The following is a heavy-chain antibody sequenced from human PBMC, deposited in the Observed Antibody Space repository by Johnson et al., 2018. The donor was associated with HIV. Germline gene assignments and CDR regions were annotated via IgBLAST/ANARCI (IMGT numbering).Heavy chain of an antibody. V-gene: IGHV3-20*04. CDR2: INWNGGSK. CDR3: ARDEQYELELRSIHAFDI. Sequence: VQLVESGGGVLRPGGSLRLSCAASGFTFDDYGMNWVRQAPGKGLEWVSGINWNGGSKGYGDSVKGRFTISRDTAKNSLYLQMHSLRVEDTAVDYCARDEQYELELRSIHAFDIWGQGTMVTVSS. CDR1: GFTFDDYG. J-gene: IGHJ3*02. D-gene: IGHD1-7*01.